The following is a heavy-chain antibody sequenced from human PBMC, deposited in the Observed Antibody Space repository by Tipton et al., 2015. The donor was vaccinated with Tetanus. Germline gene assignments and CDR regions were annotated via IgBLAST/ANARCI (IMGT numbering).Heavy chain of an antibody. Sequence: GLVKPSETLSLTCAVSGVSIRSSTYFWGWIRQPPGKGLEWIGHIFYTGSFHYNPSFESRVTISVDTSNNRFSLNLRSVTAADTAVYFCARQEPPGRFFYDSSGLPSWGQGTLVIVSS. CDR3: ARQEPPGRFFYDSSGLPS. D-gene: IGHD3-22*01. CDR2: IFYTGSF. V-gene: IGHV4-39*01. CDR1: GVSIRSSTYF. J-gene: IGHJ4*02.